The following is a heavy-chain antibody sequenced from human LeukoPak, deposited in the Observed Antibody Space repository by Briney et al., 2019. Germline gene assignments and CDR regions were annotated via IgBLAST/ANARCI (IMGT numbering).Heavy chain of an antibody. D-gene: IGHD6-19*01. V-gene: IGHV3-74*01. CDR1: GFTFSKYW. Sequence: PGGSLRLSCAASGFTFSKYWMLWVRQAPGKGLESVSRINTEGTVTTYADSVKGRFTASRDNADNTMFLQMNSVRDEDTAVYYCATKQWLAPPPDSWGQGTPVTVSS. CDR3: ATKQWLAPPPDS. J-gene: IGHJ4*02. CDR2: INTEGTVT.